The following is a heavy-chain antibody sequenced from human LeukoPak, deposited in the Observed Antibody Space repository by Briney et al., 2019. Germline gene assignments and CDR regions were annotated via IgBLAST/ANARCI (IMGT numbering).Heavy chain of an antibody. D-gene: IGHD2-2*02. CDR2: ISAYNGNT. CDR1: GYTFTSYG. J-gene: IGHJ6*03. V-gene: IGHV1-18*01. CDR3: ARDREDIVVVPAAIPLYYYYYYMDV. Sequence: GASVKVSCKASGYTFTSYGISWVRQAPGQGLEWMGRISAYNGNTNYAQKLQGRVTMTTDTSTSTAYMELRSLRSDDTAVYYCARDREDIVVVPAAIPLYYYYYYMDVWGKGTTVTVSS.